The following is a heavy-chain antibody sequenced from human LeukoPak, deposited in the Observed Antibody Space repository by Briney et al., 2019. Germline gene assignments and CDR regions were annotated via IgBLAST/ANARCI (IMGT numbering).Heavy chain of an antibody. V-gene: IGHV3-74*01. CDR2: INTGGSST. Sequence: GGSLRLSCAASGFTFSSYWMHWVRQAPGKGLVWVSRINTGGSSTDYADSVKGRFTISRDNSKNTLYLQMNSLRAEDTAVYYCAKERNYWFDPWGQGTLVTVSS. D-gene: IGHD4-11*01. J-gene: IGHJ5*02. CDR3: AKERNYWFDP. CDR1: GFTFSSYW.